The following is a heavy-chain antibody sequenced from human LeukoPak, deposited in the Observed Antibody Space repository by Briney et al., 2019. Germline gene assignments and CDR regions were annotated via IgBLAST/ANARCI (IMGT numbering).Heavy chain of an antibody. CDR3: ARLLPLYDFWSGYSYYMDV. Sequence: ASVKVSCKASGYTFTSYYMHWVRQAPGQGLEWMGIINPSGGSTSYAQKFQGRVTMTRDTSTSTVYMELSSLRSDDTAVYYCARLLPLYDFWSGYSYYMDVWGKGTTVTVSS. CDR2: INPSGGST. CDR1: GYTFTSYY. D-gene: IGHD3-3*01. V-gene: IGHV1-46*01. J-gene: IGHJ6*03.